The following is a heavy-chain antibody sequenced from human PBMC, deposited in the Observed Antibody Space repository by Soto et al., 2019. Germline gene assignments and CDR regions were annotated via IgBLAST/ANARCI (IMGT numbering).Heavy chain of an antibody. V-gene: IGHV3-48*02. Sequence: GGSLRLSCAASGFTFSSYSMNWVRQAPGKGLEWVSYISSSSSTIYYADSVKGRFTISRDNAKNSLYLQMNSLRDEDTAVYYCARVGITIFGVVIYGMDVWGQGTTVTVPS. CDR3: ARVGITIFGVVIYGMDV. CDR1: GFTFSSYS. D-gene: IGHD3-3*01. J-gene: IGHJ6*02. CDR2: ISSSSSTI.